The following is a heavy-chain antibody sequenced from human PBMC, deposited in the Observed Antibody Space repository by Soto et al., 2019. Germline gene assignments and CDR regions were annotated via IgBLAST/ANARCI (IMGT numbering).Heavy chain of an antibody. Sequence: ASVKVSCKASGYTFTNNDVSWVRQATGQGLEWMGWMNPGSGDTGYAQKFQGRVTMTRDISIATAYMELTSLTSEDKAIYYCARMESFGSLNWFDPWGQGTLVTVSS. CDR3: ARMESFGSLNWFDP. D-gene: IGHD5-18*01. J-gene: IGHJ5*02. CDR1: GYTFTNND. CDR2: MNPGSGDT. V-gene: IGHV1-8*01.